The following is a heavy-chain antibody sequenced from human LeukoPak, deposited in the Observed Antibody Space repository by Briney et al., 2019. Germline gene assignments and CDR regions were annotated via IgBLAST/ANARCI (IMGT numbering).Heavy chain of an antibody. J-gene: IGHJ5*02. Sequence: ASVKVSCKASGGTFSSYAINWVRQATGQGLEWMGWMNPNSGNTGYAQKFQGRVTMTRNTSISTAYMELSSLRSEDTAVYYCARGEHDYGDYVAANWFDPWGQGTLVTVSS. CDR2: MNPNSGNT. D-gene: IGHD4-17*01. V-gene: IGHV1-8*02. CDR3: ARGEHDYGDYVAANWFDP. CDR1: GGTFSSYA.